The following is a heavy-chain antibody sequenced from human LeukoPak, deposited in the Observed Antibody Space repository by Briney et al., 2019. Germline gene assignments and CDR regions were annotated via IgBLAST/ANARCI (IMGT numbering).Heavy chain of an antibody. CDR2: INPNSGGT. CDR3: ARGSYDFWSGYYALSDYYYYMDV. D-gene: IGHD3-3*01. Sequence: GASVKVSCKASGYTFTGYYMHWVRQAPGQGLEWMGRINPNSGGTNYAQKFQGRVTMTRDTSISTAYMELSRLRSDDTAVYYCARGSYDFWSGYYALSDYYYYMDVWGKGTTVTVSS. CDR1: GYTFTGYY. V-gene: IGHV1-2*06. J-gene: IGHJ6*03.